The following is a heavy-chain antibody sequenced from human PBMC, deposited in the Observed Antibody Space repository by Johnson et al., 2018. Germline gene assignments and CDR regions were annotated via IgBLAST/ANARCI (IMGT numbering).Heavy chain of an antibody. CDR2: IKQDGSAK. CDR3: AKTLDV. V-gene: IGHV3-7*01. J-gene: IGHJ6*02. Sequence: VQLVESGGGLVQPGGSLRLSCVASGFSFSNYWMHWVRQAPGKGLEWVANIKQDGSAKFYVDSVKGRFTISRDNTKNSLYLQRNSLRAEDTAVYYCAKTLDVWGQGTRVTVSS. CDR1: GFSFSNYW.